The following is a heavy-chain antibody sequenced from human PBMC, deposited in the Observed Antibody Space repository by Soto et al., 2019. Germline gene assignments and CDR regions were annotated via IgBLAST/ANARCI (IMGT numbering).Heavy chain of an antibody. CDR1: GFTFSDYY. CDR3: AITSGSYYQGPDSDY. J-gene: IGHJ4*02. Sequence: GGSLRLSCAASGFTFSDYYMSWIRQAPGKGLEWVSYISSSSSYTNYADSVKGRFTISRDNAKNSLYLQMNSLRAEDTAVYYCAITSGSYYQGPDSDYWGQGTLVTVSS. V-gene: IGHV3-11*06. CDR2: ISSSSSYT. D-gene: IGHD3-10*01.